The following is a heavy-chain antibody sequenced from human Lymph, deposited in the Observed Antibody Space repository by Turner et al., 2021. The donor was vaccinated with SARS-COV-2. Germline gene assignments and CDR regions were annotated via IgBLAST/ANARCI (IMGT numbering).Heavy chain of an antibody. Sequence: EVQLVESGGGLVQPGRSLRLSCTASGFTFGDYGMSWVRQAPGKGLEWVGFIRSKAYGGTTDYAASVKGRFTISRDDSKSIAYLQMNSLKTEDTAVYYCTRVKYCTGGTCYGYHFDYWGQGTLVTVSS. CDR3: TRVKYCTGGTCYGYHFDY. CDR2: IRSKAYGGTT. CDR1: GFTFGDYG. D-gene: IGHD2-15*01. J-gene: IGHJ4*02. V-gene: IGHV3-49*04.